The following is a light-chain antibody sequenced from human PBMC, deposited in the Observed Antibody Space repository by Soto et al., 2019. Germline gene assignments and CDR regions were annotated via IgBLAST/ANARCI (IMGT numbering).Light chain of an antibody. V-gene: IGLV1-40*01. J-gene: IGLJ1*01. CDR1: SSNIGAGYD. CDR2: GDS. Sequence: QSVLTQPPSVSGAPGPRVTISCTGSSSNIGAGYDVNWYQQLPETAPKLLIFGDSNRPSGVPDRFSGSKSGTSASLVITGLQADDEADYYCQSNDNGLSGSDVFGTGTKVTVL. CDR3: QSNDNGLSGSDV.